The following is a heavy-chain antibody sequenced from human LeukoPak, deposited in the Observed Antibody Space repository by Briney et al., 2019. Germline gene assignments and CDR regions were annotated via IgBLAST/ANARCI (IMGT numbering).Heavy chain of an antibody. V-gene: IGHV3-23*01. Sequence: GGSLRLSCAASGFTFSSYAMSWVRQAPGKGLEWVSAISGSGGSTYYADSVKGRFTISRDNSKNTLYLQMNSLRAEDTAVYYCAKDPADDFWSGYYTYFDYWGQGTLVTVSS. J-gene: IGHJ4*02. CDR2: ISGSGGST. CDR1: GFTFSSYA. D-gene: IGHD3-3*01. CDR3: AKDPADDFWSGYYTYFDY.